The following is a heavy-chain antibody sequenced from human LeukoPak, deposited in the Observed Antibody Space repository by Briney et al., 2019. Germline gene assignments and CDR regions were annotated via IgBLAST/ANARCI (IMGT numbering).Heavy chain of an antibody. V-gene: IGHV3-7*01. J-gene: IGHJ5*02. CDR2: IKQDGSEK. D-gene: IGHD6-19*01. CDR3: AKDSSGPMS. Sequence: GGSLRLSCAVSGITFSSFWMSWVRQAPGKGLEWVANIKQDGSEKYYVDSVKGRFTISRDNAKNSVYLQMNSLRAEDTAVYYCAKDSSGPMSWGQGTLVTVSS. CDR1: GITFSSFW.